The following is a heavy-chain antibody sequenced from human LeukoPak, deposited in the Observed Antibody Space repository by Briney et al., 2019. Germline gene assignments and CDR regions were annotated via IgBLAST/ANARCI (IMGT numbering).Heavy chain of an antibody. CDR1: GFSFSGYS. J-gene: IGHJ3*02. D-gene: IGHD1-26*01. CDR3: ARGHSGGYQRNDAFDI. V-gene: IGHV3-21*01. CDR2: ISSDSKYI. Sequence: GGSLRLSCAAAGFSFSGYSINWVRKVPGKGLDWVSSISSDSKYIYYAGSMKGRFTVSRDNARNSLYLKMNRLGAEDTAVYYCARGHSGGYQRNDAFDIWGQGTMVTVSS.